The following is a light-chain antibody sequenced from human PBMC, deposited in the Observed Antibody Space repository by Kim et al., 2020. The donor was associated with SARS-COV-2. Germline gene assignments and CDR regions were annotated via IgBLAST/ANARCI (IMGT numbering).Light chain of an antibody. Sequence: VALWTTGRTPGQEDILRCYFPSWYQQTPGQAPELVIYGKNHLPAGIQDSFSGSSSGNTTSLTIAGAQAEDEADYYCNSRDSSGNQVFGGGTQLTVL. CDR3: NSRDSSGNQV. V-gene: IGLV3-19*01. CDR1: ILRCYF. J-gene: IGLJ3*02. CDR2: GKN.